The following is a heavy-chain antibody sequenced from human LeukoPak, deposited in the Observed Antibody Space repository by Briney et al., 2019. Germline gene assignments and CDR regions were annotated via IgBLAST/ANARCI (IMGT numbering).Heavy chain of an antibody. CDR2: MNPNSGNT. Sequence: GASVKVSCKASGYTFTSYDINWVRQATGQGLEWMGWMNPNSGNTGYAQKFQGRVTMTRNTSISTVYMELSSLRSEDTAVYYCARDVWWELPYFDYWGQGTLVTVSS. D-gene: IGHD1-26*01. CDR1: GYTFTSYD. J-gene: IGHJ4*02. CDR3: ARDVWWELPYFDY. V-gene: IGHV1-8*01.